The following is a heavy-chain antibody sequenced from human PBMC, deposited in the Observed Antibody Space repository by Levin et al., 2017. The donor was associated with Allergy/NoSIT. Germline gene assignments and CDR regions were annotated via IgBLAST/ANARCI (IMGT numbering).Heavy chain of an antibody. V-gene: IGHV3-7*01. J-gene: IGHJ4*02. CDR2: IKQDGSEK. Sequence: GESLKISCAASEFTLRNYWMSWVRQAPGKGLEWVANIKQDGSEKYYVDSVKGRFTISRDNAHNSLYLQMNSLRAEDTAVYYCARGKGLDCWGQGTLVTVSS. CDR3: ARGKGLDC. CDR1: EFTLRNYW.